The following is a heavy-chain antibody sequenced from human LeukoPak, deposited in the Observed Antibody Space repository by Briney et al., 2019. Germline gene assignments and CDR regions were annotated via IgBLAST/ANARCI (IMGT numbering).Heavy chain of an antibody. D-gene: IGHD6-6*01. J-gene: IGHJ4*02. Sequence: SVKVSCKASGGTFSSYAISWVRQAPGQGLEWMGGIIPIFGTANYAQKFQGRVTITTDESTSTAYMELSSLRSEDTAVYYCATLSYEGSSSGGVIDYWGQGTLVTVPS. V-gene: IGHV1-69*05. CDR2: IIPIFGTA. CDR3: ATLSYEGSSSGGVIDY. CDR1: GGTFSSYA.